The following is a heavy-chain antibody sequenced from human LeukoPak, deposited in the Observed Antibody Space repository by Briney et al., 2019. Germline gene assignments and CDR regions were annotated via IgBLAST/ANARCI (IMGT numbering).Heavy chain of an antibody. CDR1: GFTFSSYG. Sequence: GGSLRLSCAASGFTFSSYGMHWVRQAPGKGLEWVALISYDGSNKYYADSVKGRFTISRDNAKNSLYLQMNSLRAEDTAVYYCAELGITMIGGVWGKGTTVTISS. CDR3: AELGITMIGGV. V-gene: IGHV3-30*03. D-gene: IGHD3-10*02. CDR2: ISYDGSNK. J-gene: IGHJ6*04.